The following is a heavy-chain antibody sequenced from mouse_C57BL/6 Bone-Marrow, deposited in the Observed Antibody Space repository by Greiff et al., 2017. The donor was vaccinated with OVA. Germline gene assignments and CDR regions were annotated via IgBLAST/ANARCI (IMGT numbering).Heavy chain of an antibody. CDR3: ARASYYKDAMDY. J-gene: IGHJ4*01. D-gene: IGHD2-12*01. V-gene: IGHV7-1*01. CDR1: GFTFSDFY. Sequence: EVNLVESGGGLVQSGRSLRLSCATSGFTFSDFYMEWVRQAPGKGLEWIAASRNKANDYTTEYSASVKGRFIVSRDTSQSILYLQMNALRAEDTAIYYCARASYYKDAMDYWGQGTSVTVSS. CDR2: SRNKANDYTT.